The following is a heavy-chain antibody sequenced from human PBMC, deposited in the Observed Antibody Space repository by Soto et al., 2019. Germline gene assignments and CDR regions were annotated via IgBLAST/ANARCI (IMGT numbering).Heavy chain of an antibody. J-gene: IGHJ5*02. V-gene: IGHV4-59*01. Sequence: NPSETLSLTCTVSDGSISSYYWSWIRQPPGKGLEWIGYIYGTGTTNYSPSLTNRVTISVDMSKNQFSLRLSSVTAADTAVYYCAGFSSGTYLFDLWGQGTPVTVSS. CDR1: DGSISSYY. CDR3: AGFSSGTYLFDL. D-gene: IGHD1-26*01. CDR2: IYGTGTT.